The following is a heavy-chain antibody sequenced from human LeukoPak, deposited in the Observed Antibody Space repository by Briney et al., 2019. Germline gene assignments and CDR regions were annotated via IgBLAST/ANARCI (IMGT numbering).Heavy chain of an antibody. CDR1: GGSITSYY. V-gene: IGHV4-59*08. Sequence: PSETLSHTCNVSGGSITSYYWNWIRQSPGKGLEWIGYIYYTGSTNSNPSLKSRLTISLDTSKKQFSLKLSSVTAADTAIYYCASSYFYDGNRYFDYWGQGALVTVSS. J-gene: IGHJ4*02. CDR2: IYYTGST. D-gene: IGHD3-22*01. CDR3: ASSYFYDGNRYFDY.